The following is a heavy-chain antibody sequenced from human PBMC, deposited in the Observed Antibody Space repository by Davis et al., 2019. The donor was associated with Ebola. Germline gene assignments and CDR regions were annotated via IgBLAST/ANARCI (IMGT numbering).Heavy chain of an antibody. Sequence: GESLKISCAASGFTFSSYGMHWVRQAPGKGLEWVAVISYDGSNKYYADSVKGRFTISRDNSKNTLYLQMNSLRAEDTAVYYCARLSGVVVVPAALRYYYGMDVWGQGTTVTVSS. J-gene: IGHJ6*02. CDR1: GFTFSSYG. CDR3: ARLSGVVVVPAALRYYYGMDV. V-gene: IGHV3-30*03. D-gene: IGHD2-2*01. CDR2: ISYDGSNK.